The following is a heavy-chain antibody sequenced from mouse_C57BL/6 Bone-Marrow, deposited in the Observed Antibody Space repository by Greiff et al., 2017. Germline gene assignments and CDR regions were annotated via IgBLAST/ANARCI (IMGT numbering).Heavy chain of an antibody. D-gene: IGHD2-5*01. CDR3: ARHGYYSSYGYAMDY. Sequence: EVKLEESGGDLVKPGGSLKLSCAASGFTFSSYGMSWVRQTPDKRLEWVATISSGGSYTYYPDSVKGRFTITRDNAKNTLYLQMSSLKAEDTAMYDWARHGYYSSYGYAMDYWGQGTSVTVSS. V-gene: IGHV5-6*02. CDR1: GFTFSSYG. CDR2: ISSGGSYT. J-gene: IGHJ4*01.